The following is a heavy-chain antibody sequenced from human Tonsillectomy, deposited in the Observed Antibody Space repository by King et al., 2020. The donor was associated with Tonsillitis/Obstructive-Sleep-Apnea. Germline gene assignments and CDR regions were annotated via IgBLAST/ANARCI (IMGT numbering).Heavy chain of an antibody. CDR2: ISDSGSST. D-gene: IGHD3-10*01. V-gene: IGHV3-23*04. CDR3: AKDYGSGRPVYLLV. Sequence: VQLVESGGGLVQPGGSLRLSCAASGFTFSSYAMSWVRQAPGKGLEWVSVISDSGSSTYYADSVKGRFTISRDNSKNTLYLQMNSLRAEDTAVYYCAKDYGSGRPVYLLVWGQGTTVTVSS. J-gene: IGHJ6*02. CDR1: GFTFSSYA.